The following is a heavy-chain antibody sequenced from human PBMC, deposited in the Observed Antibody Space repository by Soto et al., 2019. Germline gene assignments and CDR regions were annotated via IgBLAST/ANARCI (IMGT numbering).Heavy chain of an antibody. V-gene: IGHV1-3*01. CDR1: GYTFTSYA. D-gene: IGHD3-9*01. CDR3: ARGPPTVRYFDWSTRNYGMDV. J-gene: IGHJ6*02. CDR2: INAGNGNT. Sequence: ASVKVSCKASGYTFTSYAMHWVRQAPGQRLEWMGWINAGNGNTKYSQKFQGRVTITRDTSASTAYMELSSLRSEDTAVYYCARGPPTVRYFDWSTRNYGMDVWGQGTTVTVSS.